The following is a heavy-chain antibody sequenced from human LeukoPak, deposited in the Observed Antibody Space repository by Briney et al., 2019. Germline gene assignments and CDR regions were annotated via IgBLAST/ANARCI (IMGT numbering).Heavy chain of an antibody. D-gene: IGHD2-2*01. V-gene: IGHV3-30-3*01. Sequence: PGGSLRLSCAPSGFTFSSYAMRWVRQAPGKGLEWVAVISYDVSNKYYADSVKGRFTISRDNSKNTLYLQMNSLRADDTAVYYCATLGYGSSTSGNSFIFQGKYYYYGMDVWGQGTTVTVSS. CDR2: ISYDVSNK. J-gene: IGHJ6*02. CDR1: GFTFSSYA. CDR3: ATLGYGSSTSGNSFIFQGKYYYYGMDV.